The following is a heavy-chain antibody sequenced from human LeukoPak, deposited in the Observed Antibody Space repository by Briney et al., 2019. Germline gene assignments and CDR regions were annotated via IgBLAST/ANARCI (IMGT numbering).Heavy chain of an antibody. Sequence: GGSLRLSCAASGFTFSSSAMSWVRQAPGKGLEWVSAISGSGGSTYYADSVKGRFTISRDNSKNTLYLQMNSLRAEDTAVYYCAKATRFLEGFDYWGQGTLVTVSS. V-gene: IGHV3-23*01. J-gene: IGHJ4*02. CDR2: ISGSGGST. CDR1: GFTFSSSA. CDR3: AKATRFLEGFDY. D-gene: IGHD3-3*01.